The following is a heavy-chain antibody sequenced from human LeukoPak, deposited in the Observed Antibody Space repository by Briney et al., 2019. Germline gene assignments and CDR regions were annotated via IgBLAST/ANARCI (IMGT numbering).Heavy chain of an antibody. V-gene: IGHV4-39*02. CDR2: IYYSGST. D-gene: IGHD6-13*01. Sequence: TSETLSLTCTVSGGSISSSSYYWGWIRQPPGKGLEWIGSIYYSGSTYYNPSLKSRVTISVDTSKNQFSLKLSSVTAADTAVYYCARDKYSSSRYGGWFDPWGQGTLVTVSS. J-gene: IGHJ5*02. CDR1: GGSISSSSYY. CDR3: ARDKYSSSRYGGWFDP.